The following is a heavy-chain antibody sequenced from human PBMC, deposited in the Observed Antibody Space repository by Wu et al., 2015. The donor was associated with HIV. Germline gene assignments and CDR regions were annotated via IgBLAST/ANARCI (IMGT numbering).Heavy chain of an antibody. CDR1: GGTLSSYA. CDR2: IIPLLGTT. J-gene: IGHJ3*02. Sequence: QVHLVQSGAEVKKPGSSVKISCKASGGTLSSYALNWVRQAPGQGLEWMGGIIPLLGTTNYAQTFQGRVTITADESASTAYMEVSRLTSDDTAVYYCARGAVKDAFHIWGQGTMVTVTS. CDR3: ARGAVKDAFHI. V-gene: IGHV1-69*11.